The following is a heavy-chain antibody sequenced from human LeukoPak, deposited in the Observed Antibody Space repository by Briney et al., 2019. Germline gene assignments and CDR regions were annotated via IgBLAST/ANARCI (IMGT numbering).Heavy chain of an antibody. CDR1: GFTFSSYA. CDR3: ARDGEMATTYGY. J-gene: IGHJ4*02. D-gene: IGHD5-24*01. CDR2: IYSGGST. V-gene: IGHV3-53*01. Sequence: GGSLRLSCAASGFTFSSYAMSWVRQAPGKGLEWVSVIYSGGSTYYADSVKGRFTISRDNSKNTLYLQMNSLRAEDTAVYYCARDGEMATTYGYWGQGTLVTVSS.